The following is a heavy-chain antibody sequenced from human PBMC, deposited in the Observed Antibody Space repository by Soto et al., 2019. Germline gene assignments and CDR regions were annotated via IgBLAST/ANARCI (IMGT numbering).Heavy chain of an antibody. CDR1: GDSITSNSYF. V-gene: IGHV4-39*07. D-gene: IGHD5-12*01. CDR2: IEDSGRT. J-gene: IGHJ4*02. CDR3: ARAGGYDSRVY. Sequence: PSETLSLTCTVSGDSITSNSYFWAWIRQPPGKGLEWIGDIEDSGRTNYNPSLMSRVSMSIDISRNQLSLHLTSVTAADTAVYYCARAGGYDSRVYWGKGTLVTVSS.